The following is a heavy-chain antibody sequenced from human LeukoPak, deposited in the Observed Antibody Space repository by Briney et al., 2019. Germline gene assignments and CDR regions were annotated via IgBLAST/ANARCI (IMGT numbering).Heavy chain of an antibody. Sequence: GESLKISCKGSGYRFTNYWIAWVRQMPGKGLEWMGIIYPRDSDTRYSPSFQGQVTISADKSISTAYLQWSSLEASDTAMYYCARRKGDRDRFPYYYYMDVWGKGTTVTISS. J-gene: IGHJ6*03. CDR3: ARRKGDRDRFPYYYYMDV. CDR1: GYRFTNYW. V-gene: IGHV5-51*01. D-gene: IGHD2-21*02. CDR2: IYPRDSDT.